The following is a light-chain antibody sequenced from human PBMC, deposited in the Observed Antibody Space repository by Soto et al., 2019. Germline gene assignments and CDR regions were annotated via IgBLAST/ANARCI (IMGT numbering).Light chain of an antibody. V-gene: IGKV1-5*03. CDR1: QSVSDW. CDR2: KAS. Sequence: DIQMTQSPSTLSASVGDRVTLTCRASQSVSDWLAWYQQKPGKAPKLLIYKASNLESGVPSRFSGSGSGTEFNLTISSLQPDDSATYYCQQYNTFSPYTLGQGTKLEIK. J-gene: IGKJ2*01. CDR3: QQYNTFSPYT.